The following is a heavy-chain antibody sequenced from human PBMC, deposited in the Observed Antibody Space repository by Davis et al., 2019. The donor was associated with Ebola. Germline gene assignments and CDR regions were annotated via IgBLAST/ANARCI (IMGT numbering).Heavy chain of an antibody. CDR3: ARGGLVPAALYL. CDR2: IAYTGNT. Sequence: PSETLSLTCTVSGASMTSYYWSWIRQPPGKGLEWIGYIAYTGNTIYNPTLKSRVTIPGDTSKKQFSLRLSSVTAADSAVYYCARGGLVPAALYLWGQGTMVTVSS. CDR1: GASMTSYY. D-gene: IGHD2-2*01. J-gene: IGHJ3*01. V-gene: IGHV4-59*01.